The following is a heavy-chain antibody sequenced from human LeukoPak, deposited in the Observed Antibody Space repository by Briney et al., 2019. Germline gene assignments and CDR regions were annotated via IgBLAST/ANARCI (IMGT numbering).Heavy chain of an antibody. CDR1: GFTFNNYW. J-gene: IGHJ3*02. Sequence: PGGSLRLSCAASGFTFNNYWMHWVRQVPGKGLVWVSRINPGGSSTAYADSVKGRFTISRDNAKITLYLQMNSLRAEDTAVYYCASCPKVFGDCYSLAFDIWGQGTMVTVSS. V-gene: IGHV3-74*01. CDR3: ASCPKVFGDCYSLAFDI. D-gene: IGHD2-21*01. CDR2: INPGGSST.